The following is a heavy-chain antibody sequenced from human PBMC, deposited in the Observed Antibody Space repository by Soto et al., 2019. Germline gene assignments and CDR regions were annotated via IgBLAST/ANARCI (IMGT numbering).Heavy chain of an antibody. J-gene: IGHJ6*02. CDR3: AREGVAPYYYYGTDV. CDR2: ISTYNGDT. V-gene: IGHV1-18*01. CDR1: GYTFTRSG. D-gene: IGHD5-12*01. Sequence: GASVKVSCKASGYTFTRSGISWVRQAPGQGLEWMGWISTYNGDTNYAQTFQGRVTMTTDTSTSTVYMELRSLRSDDTAVYYCAREGVAPYYYYGTDVWGQGTPVTVS.